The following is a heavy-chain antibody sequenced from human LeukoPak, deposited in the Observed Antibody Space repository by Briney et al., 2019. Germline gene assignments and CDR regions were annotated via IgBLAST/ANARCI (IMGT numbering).Heavy chain of an antibody. V-gene: IGHV4-59*01. CDR3: ARDRDEGFDL. CDR1: GGSISPYY. CDR2: FFYSGST. Sequence: SETLSLTCTVSGGSISPYYWSWIRQSPGKGLEWIGYFFYSGSTNYNPSLKSRVIISIDTSKNQISLSLSSVTAADTAVYYCARDRDEGFDLWGRGTLVTVSS. J-gene: IGHJ2*01.